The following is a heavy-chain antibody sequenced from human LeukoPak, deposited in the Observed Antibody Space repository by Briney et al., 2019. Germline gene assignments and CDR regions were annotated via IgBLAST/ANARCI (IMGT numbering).Heavy chain of an antibody. J-gene: IGHJ4*02. Sequence: ASVKVSCKASGYTFTSYGISWVRQAPGQGLEWMGIINPSGGSTSYAQKFQGRVTMTRDTSTSTVYMELSSLRSEDTAVYYCASHYGSGPKGNFDYWGQGTLVTVSS. CDR3: ASHYGSGPKGNFDY. D-gene: IGHD3-10*01. CDR1: GYTFTSYG. V-gene: IGHV1-46*01. CDR2: INPSGGST.